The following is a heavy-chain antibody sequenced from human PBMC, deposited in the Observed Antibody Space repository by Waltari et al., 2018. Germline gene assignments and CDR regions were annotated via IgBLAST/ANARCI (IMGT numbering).Heavy chain of an antibody. V-gene: IGHV1-69*01. CDR3: ARDRYYYDSSGYYYHYYGMDV. CDR2: IIPIFGTA. J-gene: IGHJ6*02. D-gene: IGHD3-22*01. Sequence: QVQLVQSGAEVKKPGSSVKVSCKASGGTFSSYAISWVRQAPGNGLEWMGGIIPIFGTANYAQKFQGRVTITADESTSTAYMELSSLRSEDTAVYYCARDRYYYDSSGYYYHYYGMDVWGQGTTVTVSS. CDR1: GGTFSSYA.